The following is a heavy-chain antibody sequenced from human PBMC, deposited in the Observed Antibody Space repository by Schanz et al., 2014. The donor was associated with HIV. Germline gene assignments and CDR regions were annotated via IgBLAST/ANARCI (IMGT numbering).Heavy chain of an antibody. V-gene: IGHV1-2*02. CDR1: GYNFSGYY. D-gene: IGHD3-22*01. J-gene: IGHJ3*02. Sequence: QAQLVQSGAGVEKPGASVKVSCKSSGYNFSGYYMHWVRQAPGQGLEGIGRINTNNGDTNYAQVFQGRVTMTGDTSRTSVYMELRRLKSDDTAVYYCARDLRFQYSSWWQDAFDIWGQGTMVTVSS. CDR2: INTNNGDT. CDR3: ARDLRFQYSSWWQDAFDI.